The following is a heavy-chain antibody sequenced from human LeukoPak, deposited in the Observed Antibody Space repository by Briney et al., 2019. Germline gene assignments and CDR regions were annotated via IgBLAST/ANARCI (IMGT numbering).Heavy chain of an antibody. Sequence: ASVKVSCKASGYTFTSNYIHWVRQAPGQGLEWMGMIYLRDGSTSYAQEFQGRVTVTRDTSTSTVHMELSGLRSEDTAVYYCARDQEGFDYWGQGTLVTVSS. V-gene: IGHV1-46*01. CDR1: GYTFTSNY. CDR3: ARDQEGFDY. CDR2: IYLRDGST. J-gene: IGHJ4*02.